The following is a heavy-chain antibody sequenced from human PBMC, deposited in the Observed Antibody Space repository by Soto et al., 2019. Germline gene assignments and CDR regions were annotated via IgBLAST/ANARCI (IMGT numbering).Heavy chain of an antibody. CDR1: GFTFSIYW. D-gene: IGHD1-26*01. CDR2: VYSDGSST. V-gene: IGHV3-74*01. J-gene: IGHJ4*02. Sequence: GGSLRLSFAASGFTFSIYWMHWVRQVSGKGLVWVSRVYSDGSSTSYADSVKGRFTISRDNAKNTLYLQMNSLRAEDTAVYYCARAMSSGSYFDYWGQGTLVTVSS. CDR3: ARAMSSGSYFDY.